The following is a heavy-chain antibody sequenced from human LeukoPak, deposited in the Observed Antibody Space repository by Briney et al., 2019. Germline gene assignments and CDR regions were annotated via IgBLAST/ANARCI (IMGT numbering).Heavy chain of an antibody. J-gene: IGHJ5*02. CDR1: GGSISSGGYY. CDR2: IYYSGST. Sequence: NPSQTLSLTCTVSGGSISSGGYYWSWIRQHPGKGLEWIGYIYYSGSTYYNPSLKSRVTISVDTSKNQFSLKLSSVTAADTAVYYCARGNLELWYCSSTSCSAAFDPWGQGTLVTVSS. D-gene: IGHD2-2*01. V-gene: IGHV4-31*03. CDR3: ARGNLELWYCSSTSCSAAFDP.